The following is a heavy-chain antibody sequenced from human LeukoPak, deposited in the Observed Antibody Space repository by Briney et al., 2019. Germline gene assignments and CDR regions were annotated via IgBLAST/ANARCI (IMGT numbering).Heavy chain of an antibody. CDR2: IYTSGST. J-gene: IGHJ4*02. CDR3: ARGGGITMVRGVNGGFDY. CDR1: GGSISSGSYY. D-gene: IGHD3-10*01. V-gene: IGHV4-61*02. Sequence: PSETLSLTCTVSGGSISSGSYYWSWIRQPAGKGLEWIGRIYTSGSTNYNPSLKSRVTISVDTSKNQFSLKLSSVTAADTAVYYCARGGGITMVRGVNGGFDYWGQGTLVTVSS.